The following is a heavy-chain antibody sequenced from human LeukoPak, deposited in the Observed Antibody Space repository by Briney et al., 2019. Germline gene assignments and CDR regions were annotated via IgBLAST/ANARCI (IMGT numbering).Heavy chain of an antibody. CDR2: IKQDGSEK. CDR3: ARVTGGGDKRGGYFDY. D-gene: IGHD2-21*02. V-gene: IGHV3-7*01. CDR1: GFTFSSYE. J-gene: IGHJ4*02. Sequence: GGSLRLSCAASGFTFSSYEMNWVRQAPGKGLEWVANIKQDGSEKYYVDSVKGRFTISRDNAKNSLYMQINSLRAEDTAVYYCARVTGGGDKRGGYFDYWGQGTLVTVSS.